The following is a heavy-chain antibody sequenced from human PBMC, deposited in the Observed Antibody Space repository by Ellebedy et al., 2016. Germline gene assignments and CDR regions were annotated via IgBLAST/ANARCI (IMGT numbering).Heavy chain of an antibody. CDR2: ISQDGSEK. V-gene: IGHV3-7*03. D-gene: IGHD3-10*01. CDR1: GFTISGYW. J-gene: IGHJ5*02. Sequence: GESLKISXAAPGFTISGYWMSWVRLAPGKGLEWVASISQDGSEKQHVVSVKGRFTISRDNAKNSLYLQMNGLRPEDTALYYCARVLWLRFGHGWLDPWGQGTLVTVSS. CDR3: ARVLWLRFGHGWLDP.